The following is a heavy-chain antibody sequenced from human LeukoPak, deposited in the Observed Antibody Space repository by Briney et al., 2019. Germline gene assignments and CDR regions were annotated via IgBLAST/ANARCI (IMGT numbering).Heavy chain of an antibody. CDR1: GGTFSSYA. CDR3: ARALVGATPLY. D-gene: IGHD1-26*01. Sequence: SVKVSCKASGGTFSSYAISWVRQAPGQGLEWMGGIIPIFGTANYAQKFQGRVTITADKSTSTAYMELRSLRSDDTAVYYCARALVGATPLYWGQGTLVTVSS. J-gene: IGHJ4*02. V-gene: IGHV1-69*06. CDR2: IIPIFGTA.